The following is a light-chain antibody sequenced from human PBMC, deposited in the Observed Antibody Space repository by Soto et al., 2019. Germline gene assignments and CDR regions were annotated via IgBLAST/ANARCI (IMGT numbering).Light chain of an antibody. CDR2: AAS. CDR3: QHYGWSPQ. Sequence: EIVLTQSPGTLSLSPGERATPSCRTSQSVNSAHLAWYRQRPGQTPSLLIYAASKRAAGTPDRFSGGGTGTDFTLTISRLEPEDFAMYFCQHYGWSPQFGQGTKLEI. CDR1: QSVNSAH. J-gene: IGKJ2*01. V-gene: IGKV3-20*01.